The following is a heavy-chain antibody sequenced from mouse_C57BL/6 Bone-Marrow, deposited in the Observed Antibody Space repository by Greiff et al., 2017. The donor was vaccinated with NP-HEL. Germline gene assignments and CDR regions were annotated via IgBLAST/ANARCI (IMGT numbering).Heavy chain of an antibody. CDR2: INPYNGGT. Sequence: VQLQQSGPVLVKPGASVKLSCKASGYTFTDYYMNWVKQSHGKSLEWIGVINPYNGGTSYNQKFKGKATLTVDKSSSTASMELNSLTSEDAAVYYCERSRSYACADWGQGTLVTGSA. J-gene: IGHJ3*01. D-gene: IGHD1-1*01. CDR3: ERSRSYACAD. CDR1: GYTFTDYY. V-gene: IGHV1-19*01.